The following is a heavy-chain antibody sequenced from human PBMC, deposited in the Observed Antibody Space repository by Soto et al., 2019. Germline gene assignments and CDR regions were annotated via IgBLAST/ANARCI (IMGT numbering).Heavy chain of an antibody. Sequence: ELQLVESGGGLVQPGGSLRLSCAASGFTFSRFELHWVRQAPGKGLEWISYISSSGSTAYYASSVEGRFTISRDNANNSVYLQIDSLRAEDTALYYCTGAAWFPYLSVYWGHGALVTVSS. CDR2: ISSSGSTA. J-gene: IGHJ4*01. V-gene: IGHV3-48*03. CDR1: GFTFSRFE. D-gene: IGHD3-10*01. CDR3: TGAAWFPYLSVY.